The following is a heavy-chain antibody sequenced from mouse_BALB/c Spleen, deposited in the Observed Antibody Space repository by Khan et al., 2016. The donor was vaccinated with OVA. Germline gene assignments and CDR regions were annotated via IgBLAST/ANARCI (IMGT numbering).Heavy chain of an antibody. CDR3: AGGGAAYYRNDGGAMEY. CDR1: GYTFTTAG. D-gene: IGHD2-14*01. V-gene: IGHV9-4*02. Sequence: QIQLVQSGPELKKPGETVRISCKASGYTFTTAGIQWVQKMPGKGLKWIGWINTHSGVPKYAEDFKGRFAFSLEISVNTAYLQITNLKNEDTATYCCAGGGAAYYRNDGGAMEYWGQGTLVTVSS. J-gene: IGHJ4*01. CDR2: INTHSGVP.